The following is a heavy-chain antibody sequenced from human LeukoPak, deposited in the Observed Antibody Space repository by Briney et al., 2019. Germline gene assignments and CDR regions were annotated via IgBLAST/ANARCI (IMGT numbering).Heavy chain of an antibody. CDR1: GGSISSYY. Sequence: SETLSLTCTVSGGSISSYYWSWIRQPPGKGLEWIGYIYYSGSTNYSPSLKSRVTISVDTSKNQFSLKLSSVTAADTAVYYCARHHDYGDYVLYFDYWGQGTLVTVSS. J-gene: IGHJ4*02. D-gene: IGHD4-17*01. V-gene: IGHV4-59*08. CDR2: IYYSGST. CDR3: ARHHDYGDYVLYFDY.